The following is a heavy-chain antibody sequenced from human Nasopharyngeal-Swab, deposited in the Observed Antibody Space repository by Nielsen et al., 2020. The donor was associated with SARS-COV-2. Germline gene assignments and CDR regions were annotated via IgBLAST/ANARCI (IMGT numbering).Heavy chain of an antibody. Sequence: ASVKVSCKASGYTFTGYYMHWVRQAPGQGLEWMGWINPNSGGTNYAQKLQGWVTMTRDTSISTAYMELSRLRSDDTAVYYCARQSDSSGYYHPFDYWGQGTLVTVSS. J-gene: IGHJ4*02. CDR1: GYTFTGYY. D-gene: IGHD3-22*01. CDR3: ARQSDSSGYYHPFDY. V-gene: IGHV1-2*04. CDR2: INPNSGGT.